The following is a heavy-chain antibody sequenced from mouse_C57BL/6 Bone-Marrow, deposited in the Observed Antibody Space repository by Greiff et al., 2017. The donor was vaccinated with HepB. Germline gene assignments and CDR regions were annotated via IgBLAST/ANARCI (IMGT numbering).Heavy chain of an antibody. CDR2: IRNKANGYTT. CDR3: ASAYYSNYYAMDY. CDR1: GFTFTDYY. J-gene: IGHJ4*01. V-gene: IGHV7-3*01. D-gene: IGHD2-5*01. Sequence: EVMLVESGGGLVQPGGSLSLSCAASGFTFTDYYMSWVRQPPGKALEWLGFIRNKANGYTTEYSASVKGRFTISRDNSQSILYLQMNALRAEDSATEYCASAYYSNYYAMDYWGQGTSVTVSS.